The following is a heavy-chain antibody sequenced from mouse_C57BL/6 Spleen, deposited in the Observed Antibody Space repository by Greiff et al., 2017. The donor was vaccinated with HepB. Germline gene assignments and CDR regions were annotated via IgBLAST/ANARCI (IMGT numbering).Heavy chain of an antibody. CDR1: GYSITSGYY. J-gene: IGHJ3*01. V-gene: IGHV3-6*01. Sequence: EVQLQQSGPGLVKPSQSLSLTCSVPGYSITSGYYWNWIRQFPGNKLEWMGYISYDGSNNYNPSLKNRISITRDTSKNQFFLKLNSVTTEDTATYYCAREGTYWGQGTLVTVSA. CDR2: ISYDGSN. CDR3: AREGTY.